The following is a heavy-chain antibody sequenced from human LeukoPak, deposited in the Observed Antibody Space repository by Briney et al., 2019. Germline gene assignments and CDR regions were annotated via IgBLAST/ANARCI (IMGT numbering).Heavy chain of an antibody. V-gene: IGHV1-69*06. D-gene: IGHD3-10*01. J-gene: IGHJ4*02. CDR1: GGIFSSYA. Sequence: AVMVSCRASGGIFSSYAISWVRQAPGQGLEGMGGFIPIFGTANYSQEFQGGLMITADKSTSTAFMVQRNLLTDDAAVDYCSRALYYYGSGSYYNYFDYWGQGTLVTVSS. CDR3: SRALYYYGSGSYYNYFDY. CDR2: FIPIFGTA.